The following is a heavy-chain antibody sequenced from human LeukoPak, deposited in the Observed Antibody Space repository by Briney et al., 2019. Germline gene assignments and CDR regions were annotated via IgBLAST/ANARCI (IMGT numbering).Heavy chain of an antibody. CDR3: ASNTGTVFDY. CDR1: GDFITAYY. J-gene: IGHJ4*02. V-gene: IGHV4-59*01. Sequence: SETLSLACTVSGDFITAYYWSWIRQPPGKGLEWIGYVYYTGSTEYNPSLRSRVTISLDLSKHQFSLNLTSVTAADTAVYHCASNTGTVFDYWGQGALVTVSS. D-gene: IGHD7-27*01. CDR2: VYYTGST.